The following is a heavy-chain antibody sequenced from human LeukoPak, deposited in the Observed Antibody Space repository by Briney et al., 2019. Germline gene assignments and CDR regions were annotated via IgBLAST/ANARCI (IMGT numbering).Heavy chain of an antibody. Sequence: SETLSLTCTVSGGSISSYYWSWIRQPPGKGLEWIGYIYYSGSTNYNPSLKSRVTISVDTSKNQFSLKLSSVTAADTAVYYCARGRGYSGYDYNDYWGQGTLVTVSS. V-gene: IGHV4-59*01. D-gene: IGHD5-12*01. CDR3: ARGRGYSGYDYNDY. CDR1: GGSISSYY. CDR2: IYYSGST. J-gene: IGHJ4*02.